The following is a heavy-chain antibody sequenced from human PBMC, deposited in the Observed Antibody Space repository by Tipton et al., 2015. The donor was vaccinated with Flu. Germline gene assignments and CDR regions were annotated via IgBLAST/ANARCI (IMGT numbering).Heavy chain of an antibody. D-gene: IGHD2-15*01. V-gene: IGHV4-59*08. J-gene: IGHJ1*01. CDR3: ARHGCGGGSCPFQH. CDR2: IYYSGST. Sequence: TLSLTCTVSGGSISSYYWSWIRQPPGKGLEWIGYIYYSGSTIYNPSLKSLVTISVDTSKNQFSLNLSSVTAADTAVYYCARHGCGGGSCPFQHWGLDTLVTVSP. CDR1: GGSISSYY.